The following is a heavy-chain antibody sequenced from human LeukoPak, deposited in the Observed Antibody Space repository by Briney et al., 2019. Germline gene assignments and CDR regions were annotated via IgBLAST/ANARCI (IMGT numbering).Heavy chain of an antibody. CDR3: ARESLYYYYGMDV. Sequence: GGSLRLSCAASGFTVSSNYMSWVRQAPGKGLKWVSVIYSGGSTYYADSVKGRFTISRDNSKNTLYLQMNSLRAEDTAVYYCARESLYYYYGMDVWGQGTTVTVSS. CDR2: IYSGGST. J-gene: IGHJ6*02. CDR1: GFTVSSNY. V-gene: IGHV3-53*01.